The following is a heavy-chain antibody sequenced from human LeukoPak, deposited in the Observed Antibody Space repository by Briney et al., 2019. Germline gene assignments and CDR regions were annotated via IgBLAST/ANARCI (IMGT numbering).Heavy chain of an antibody. V-gene: IGHV4-4*07. Sequence: SETLSLTCTVSGGSISSYYWSWIRQPAGKGLEWIGRIYTSGSTNYNPSPKSRVTMSVDTSKNQFSLKLSSVTAADTAVYYCARESYRGSYYSPYDYWGQGTLVTVSS. CDR2: IYTSGST. D-gene: IGHD1-26*01. CDR3: ARESYRGSYYSPYDY. CDR1: GGSISSYY. J-gene: IGHJ4*02.